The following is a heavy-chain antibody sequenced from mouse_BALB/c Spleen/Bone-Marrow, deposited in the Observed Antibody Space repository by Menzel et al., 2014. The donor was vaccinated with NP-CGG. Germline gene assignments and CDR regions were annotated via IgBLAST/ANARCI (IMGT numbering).Heavy chain of an antibody. Sequence: VQLQQSGAELVKPGASVKLSCTASGFNIKDTYMHWVKQRPEQGLEWIGRIDPANGNTKYDPNFQGKATISADTITNTASLQLGSLKSEDTAVYYCARWLLPYGLDYWGQGTSVTVSS. D-gene: IGHD2-3*01. V-gene: IGHV14-3*02. J-gene: IGHJ4*01. CDR3: ARWLLPYGLDY. CDR1: GFNIKDTY. CDR2: IDPANGNT.